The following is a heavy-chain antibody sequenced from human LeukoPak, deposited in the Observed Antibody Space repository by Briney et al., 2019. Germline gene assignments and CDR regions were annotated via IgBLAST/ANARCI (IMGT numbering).Heavy chain of an antibody. J-gene: IGHJ6*03. CDR2: IYTSGST. D-gene: IGHD3-10*01. V-gene: IGHV4-4*07. Sequence: SETLSLTCTVSGGSISSYYWSWIRQPAGKGLEWIGRIYTSGSTDYNPSLKSRVTMSVDTSKNQFSLKLSSVTAADTAVYYCAREVYGSGDYYYYMDLWGKGTTVTISS. CDR1: GGSISSYY. CDR3: AREVYGSGDYYYYMDL.